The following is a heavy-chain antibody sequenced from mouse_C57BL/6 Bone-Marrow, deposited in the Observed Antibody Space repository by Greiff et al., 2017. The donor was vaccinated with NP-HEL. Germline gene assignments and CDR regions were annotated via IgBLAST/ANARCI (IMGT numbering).Heavy chain of an antibody. CDR1: GYTFTSYG. J-gene: IGHJ3*01. CDR2: IYPRSGNT. D-gene: IGHD3-2*02. CDR3: ARDSSGPSFAY. Sequence: VKLQQSGAELARPGASVKLSCKASGYTFTSYGISWVKQRTGQGLEWIGEIYPRSGNTYYNEKFKGKATLTADKSSSTAYMELRSLTSEDSAVYFCARDSSGPSFAYWGQGTLVTVSA. V-gene: IGHV1-81*01.